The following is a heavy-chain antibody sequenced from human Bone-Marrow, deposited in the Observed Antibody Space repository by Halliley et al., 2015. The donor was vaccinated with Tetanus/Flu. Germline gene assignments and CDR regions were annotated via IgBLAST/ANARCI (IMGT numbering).Heavy chain of an antibody. CDR3: ASIRHQRMTINDC. CDR2: IYPGAPDT. V-gene: IGHV5-51*01. J-gene: IGHJ4*02. Sequence: EWMGIIYPGAPDTTYGPSFQGQGTISADKSISTAYLQWGSLKAADTAMYYCASIRHQRMTINDCWGQGTLVTVSS. D-gene: IGHD3-3*01.